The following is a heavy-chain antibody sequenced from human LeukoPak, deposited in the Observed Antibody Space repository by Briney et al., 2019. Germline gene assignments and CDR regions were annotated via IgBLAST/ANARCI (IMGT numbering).Heavy chain of an antibody. V-gene: IGHV4-34*01. CDR1: GGSFSGYY. CDR3: ARGGMQQLELDY. Sequence: PSETLSLTCAVYGGSFSGYYWGWIRQPPGKGLEWIGEINHSGSTNYNPSLKSRVTISVDTSKNQFSLKLSSVTAADTAVYYCARGGMQQLELDYWGQGTLVTVSS. CDR2: INHSGST. D-gene: IGHD6-13*01. J-gene: IGHJ4*02.